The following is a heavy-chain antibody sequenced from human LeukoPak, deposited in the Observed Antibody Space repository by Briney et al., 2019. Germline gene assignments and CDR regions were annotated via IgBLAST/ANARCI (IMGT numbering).Heavy chain of an antibody. Sequence: ASVKVSCKASGYTFTGYYMHWVRQAPGQGLEWMGWINPNSGGTNYAQKFQGRVTMTRDTSISTAYMELSRLRSDDTAVYYCARDLEWLLSGWFDPWGQGTLVTVSS. CDR3: ARDLEWLLSGWFDP. J-gene: IGHJ5*02. CDR1: GYTFTGYY. V-gene: IGHV1-2*02. CDR2: INPNSGGT. D-gene: IGHD3-3*01.